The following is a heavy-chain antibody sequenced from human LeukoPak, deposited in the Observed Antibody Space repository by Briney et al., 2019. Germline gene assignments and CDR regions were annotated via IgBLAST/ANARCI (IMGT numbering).Heavy chain of an antibody. Sequence: SVKVSCKASGGTFSGYAISWVRQAPGQGLEWMGGIIPIFGTANYAQKFQGRVTITADESTSTAYMELSSLRSEDTAVYYCARTGSYSGYVYAFDIWGQGTMVTVSS. CDR2: IIPIFGTA. CDR1: GGTFSGYA. CDR3: ARTGSYSGYVYAFDI. D-gene: IGHD5-12*01. J-gene: IGHJ3*02. V-gene: IGHV1-69*13.